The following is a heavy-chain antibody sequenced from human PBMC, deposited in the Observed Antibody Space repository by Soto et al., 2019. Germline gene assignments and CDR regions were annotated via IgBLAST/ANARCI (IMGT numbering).Heavy chain of an antibody. CDR3: ARAVSYYDSSGYYYTYGMDV. Sequence: QVQLVQSGAEVKKPGSSVKVSCKASGGTFSSYAISWVRQAPGQGLEWMGGIIPIFGTANYAQKFQGRVKITADESTSTAYMELSSLRSEDTAVYYCARAVSYYDSSGYYYTYGMDVWGQGTTVTVSS. J-gene: IGHJ6*02. V-gene: IGHV1-69*01. CDR1: GGTFSSYA. D-gene: IGHD3-22*01. CDR2: IIPIFGTA.